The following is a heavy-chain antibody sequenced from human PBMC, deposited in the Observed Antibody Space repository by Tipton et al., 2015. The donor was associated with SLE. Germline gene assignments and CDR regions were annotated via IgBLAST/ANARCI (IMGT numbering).Heavy chain of an antibody. CDR2: INHSGST. D-gene: IGHD3-10*01. CDR1: GGSFSGYY. Sequence: TLSLTCAVYGGSFSGYYWSWIRQPPGKGLEWIGEINHSGSTNYNPSLKSRVTISVDTSKNQFSLKLSSVTAADTAVYYCVRGRYYGSGSYNYWGQGTLVTVSS. V-gene: IGHV4-34*01. CDR3: VRGRYYGSGSYNY. J-gene: IGHJ4*02.